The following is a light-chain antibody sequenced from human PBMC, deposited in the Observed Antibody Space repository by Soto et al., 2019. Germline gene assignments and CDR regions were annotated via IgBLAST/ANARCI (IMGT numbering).Light chain of an antibody. V-gene: IGLV1-47*01. Sequence: QSLLTQPTSASLAPGQRVTISCCGSTSNIGTNYVYWYHQLPGTAPKLLISRNNQRPSGVPDRFSGSKSGTSASLAISGLRSEDEGDYYCAAWDDSLSGHYVFGTGTKVTVL. J-gene: IGLJ1*01. CDR3: AAWDDSLSGHYV. CDR2: RNN. CDR1: TSNIGTNY.